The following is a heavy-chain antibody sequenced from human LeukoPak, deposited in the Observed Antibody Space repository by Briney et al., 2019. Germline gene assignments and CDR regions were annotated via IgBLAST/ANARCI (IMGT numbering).Heavy chain of an antibody. J-gene: IGHJ4*02. V-gene: IGHV3-30*18. CDR3: AKAVYYYGSGSSPFDY. CDR1: GFTFTTYG. D-gene: IGHD3-10*01. Sequence: GGSLRLSCAASGFTFTTYGMHWVRQAPGEGLDWVALISYDGTKTYYSDSVKGRFTISRDSSRNTLYLQMNSLRAEDTAVYYCAKAVYYYGSGSSPFDYWGQGTLVTVSS. CDR2: ISYDGTKT.